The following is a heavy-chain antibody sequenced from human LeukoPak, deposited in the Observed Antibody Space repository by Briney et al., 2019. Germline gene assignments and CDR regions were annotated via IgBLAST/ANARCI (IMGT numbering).Heavy chain of an antibody. CDR2: ISSGSNTI. V-gene: IGHV3-48*02. CDR3: ARYGYCSGGTCYPSWFDP. CDR1: GFPFSSYS. Sequence: GGSLRLSCAASGFPFSSYSMNWVRQAPGKGLEWVSYISSGSNTIYYADSVKGRFTISRDNAKNSLYLQMNSLRDEDTAVYYCARYGYCSGGTCYPSWFDPWGQGTLVTVSS. J-gene: IGHJ5*02. D-gene: IGHD2-15*01.